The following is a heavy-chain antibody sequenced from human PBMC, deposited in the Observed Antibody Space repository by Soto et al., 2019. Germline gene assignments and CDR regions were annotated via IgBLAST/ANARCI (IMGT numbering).Heavy chain of an antibody. D-gene: IGHD4-17*01. V-gene: IGHV3-23*01. CDR1: GFTFSSYA. CDR2: ISGSGGST. Sequence: GGSLRLSCAASGFTFSSYAMSWVRPAPGKGLEWVSAISGSGGSTYYADSVKGRFTISRDNSKNTLYLQMNSLRAEDTAVYYCAKSPAFDYGDYLLTPDFDYWGQGTLVTVSS. CDR3: AKSPAFDYGDYLLTPDFDY. J-gene: IGHJ4*02.